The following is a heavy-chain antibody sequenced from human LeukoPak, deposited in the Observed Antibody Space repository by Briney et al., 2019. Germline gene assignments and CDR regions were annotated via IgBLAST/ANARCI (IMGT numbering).Heavy chain of an antibody. CDR3: ARMSSYCDY. Sequence: GGSLRLSCVASGFTFSSHHMNWVRQTPGEGLESVATIKPDGSEKYYVDSVKGRFTISRDNAKSSLYLQMNSLRAEDTGVYFCARMSSYCDYWGQGTLVTVSS. V-gene: IGHV3-7*01. CDR2: IKPDGSEK. D-gene: IGHD2-2*01. CDR1: GFTFSSHH. J-gene: IGHJ4*02.